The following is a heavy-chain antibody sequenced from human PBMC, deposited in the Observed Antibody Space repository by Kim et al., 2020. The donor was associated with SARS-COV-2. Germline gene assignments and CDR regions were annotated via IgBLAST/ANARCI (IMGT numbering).Heavy chain of an antibody. D-gene: IGHD3-22*01. J-gene: IGHJ4*02. V-gene: IGHV4-39*01. Sequence: SETLSLTCTVSGGSIRSSTYYWGWIRQPPGKGLEWIGSIYYSGSTYYNPSLKSRVTISVDTSKNQFSLKLTSVTAADTAVYYCASLRVDGGYNFDYWGQGTLVTVSS. CDR3: ASLRVDGGYNFDY. CDR2: IYYSGST. CDR1: GGSIRSSTYY.